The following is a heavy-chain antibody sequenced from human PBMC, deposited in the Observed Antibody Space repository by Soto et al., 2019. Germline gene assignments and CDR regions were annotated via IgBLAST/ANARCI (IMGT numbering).Heavy chain of an antibody. Sequence: PSETLSLTCTVSGGSISNHYWSWIRQPQGKGLEWIGYIYYSGSTNYNPSLKSRVTISVDTSKNQFSLKLSSVTAADTAVYYCATRGSPGHYGSGSSNYAEYFQHWGQGTLVTVSS. V-gene: IGHV4-59*11. CDR1: GGSISNHY. J-gene: IGHJ1*01. CDR2: IYYSGST. CDR3: ATRGSPGHYGSGSSNYAEYFQH. D-gene: IGHD3-10*01.